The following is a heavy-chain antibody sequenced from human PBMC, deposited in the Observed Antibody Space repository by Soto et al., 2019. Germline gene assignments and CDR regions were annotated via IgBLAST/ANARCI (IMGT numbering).Heavy chain of an antibody. V-gene: IGHV1-69*01. CDR3: ARDLGEPYYYAVSGCYPTGLVDY. CDR1: GGTFSSYA. J-gene: IGHJ4*02. Sequence: QVQLVQSGAEVKKPGSSVKVSCKAYGGTFSSYAISWVRQAPGQGLEWTGGIIPIFGTANYAQKLQGRGTITADESTSTAYMELSSLRSGDAAVYDCARDLGEPYYYAVSGCYPTGLVDYWGQGTLVTVSS. D-gene: IGHD3-22*01. CDR2: IIPIFGTA.